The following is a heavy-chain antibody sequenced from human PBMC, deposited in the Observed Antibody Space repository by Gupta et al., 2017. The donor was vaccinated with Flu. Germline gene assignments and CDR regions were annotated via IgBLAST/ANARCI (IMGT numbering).Heavy chain of an antibody. Sequence: EVQLLESGGGLVQPGGSLRLSCAASGFAFSRYAMSWVLQAPGKGLEWVSAISVSGGSTYYADSVKGRFTIYRDNSKNTLYLQMNSLRAEDTTVYYCANTIQWLVTLRAGYYGMDVWGQGTTVTVSS. V-gene: IGHV3-23*01. J-gene: IGHJ6*02. CDR2: ISVSGGST. CDR3: ANTIQWLVTLRAGYYGMDV. CDR1: GFAFSRYA. D-gene: IGHD6-19*01.